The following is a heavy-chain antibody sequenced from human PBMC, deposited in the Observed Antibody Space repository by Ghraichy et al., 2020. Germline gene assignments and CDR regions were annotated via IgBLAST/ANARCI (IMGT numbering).Heavy chain of an antibody. Sequence: SETLSLTCTVSGGSISDSSFYWGWIRQPPGKGLEWIGSVYYSGYTYYNPSLKSRVTMSADTSKKQFSLNLSSVTAADTAVYYCARQVLSSGWYVDNWGQGTLVTVSS. V-gene: IGHV4-39*01. J-gene: IGHJ4*02. CDR2: VYYSGYT. CDR3: ARQVLSSGWYVDN. D-gene: IGHD6-19*01. CDR1: GGSISDSSFY.